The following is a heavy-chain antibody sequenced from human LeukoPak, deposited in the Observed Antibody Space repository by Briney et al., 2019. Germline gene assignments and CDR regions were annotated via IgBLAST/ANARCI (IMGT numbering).Heavy chain of an antibody. Sequence: PSETLSLTCTVSGDSISSYYWSWIRQPPGKGLEWIGSIYYSGSTYYNPSLKSRVTISVDTSKNQFSLKLSSVTAADTAVYYCARHAKVGLSQELSLDYWGQGTLVTVSS. CDR1: GDSISSYY. CDR3: ARHAKVGLSQELSLDY. J-gene: IGHJ4*02. D-gene: IGHD3-16*02. V-gene: IGHV4-59*05. CDR2: IYYSGST.